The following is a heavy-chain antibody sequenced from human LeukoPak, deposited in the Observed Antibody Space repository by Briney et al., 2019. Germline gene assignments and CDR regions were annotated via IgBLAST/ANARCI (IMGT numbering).Heavy chain of an antibody. D-gene: IGHD3-22*01. CDR2: INVEGNYI. CDR1: GFTVSTYW. V-gene: IGHV3-74*01. CDR3: ARDLTGPYDH. J-gene: IGHJ4*02. Sequence: GGSLRLSCAASGFTVSTYWMHWVRQAPGKGLVWVARINVEGNYIDYAESVTGRFTISRDSAQNNLYLQMNSLRAEDTDVYSCARDLTGPYDHWGQGTLVTVSS.